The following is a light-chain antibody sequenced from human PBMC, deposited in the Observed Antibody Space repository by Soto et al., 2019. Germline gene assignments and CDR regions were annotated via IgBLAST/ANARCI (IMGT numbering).Light chain of an antibody. CDR3: QQLNSYPLT. V-gene: IGKV1-9*01. Sequence: DIQLTQSPSFLSASVGDRVTLTCRASQGISSYLAWYQLKPGKAPNLLIYAASTLQTGVPSRFRGSGSGTQFTLTISSLQPEDFATYYCQQLNSYPLTFGGGTKVEIK. CDR1: QGISSY. CDR2: AAS. J-gene: IGKJ4*01.